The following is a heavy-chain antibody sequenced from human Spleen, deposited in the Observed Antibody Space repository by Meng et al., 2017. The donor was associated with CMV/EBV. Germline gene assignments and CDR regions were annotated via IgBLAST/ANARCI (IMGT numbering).Heavy chain of an antibody. Sequence: GESLKISCAASGFTFSSYAMSWVRQAPGKGLEWVSAIVGSGGSTYYADSVKGRFTISRDNSKNTLYLQMNSLRAEDTAVYYCARLGGLELLRGYYYGMDVWGQGTTVTVSS. CDR3: ARLGGLELLRGYYYGMDV. J-gene: IGHJ6*02. CDR2: IVGSGGST. D-gene: IGHD1-7*01. CDR1: GFTFSSYA. V-gene: IGHV3-23*01.